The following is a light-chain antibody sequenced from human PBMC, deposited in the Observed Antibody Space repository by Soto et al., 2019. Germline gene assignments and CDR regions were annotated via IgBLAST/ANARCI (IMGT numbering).Light chain of an antibody. CDR1: NSDVGGYNY. V-gene: IGLV2-14*01. CDR2: EVS. CDR3: SSYTSSSTQV. Sequence: QSVLTQPASVSGSPGQSITISCTGTNSDVGGYNYVSWFQQHPGKAPKLMIYEVSNRPSGVSNRFSGSKSGNTASLTISSLQAEDEADYYCSSYTSSSTQVFGTGTKVTVX. J-gene: IGLJ1*01.